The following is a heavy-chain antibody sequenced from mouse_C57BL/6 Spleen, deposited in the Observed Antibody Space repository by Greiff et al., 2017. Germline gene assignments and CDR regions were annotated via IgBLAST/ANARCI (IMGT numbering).Heavy chain of an antibody. Sequence: SGPVLVKPGASVKMSCKASGYTFTDYYMNWVKQSHGKSLEWIGVINPYNGGTSYNQKFKGKATLTVDKSSSTAYMELNSLTSEDSAVYYCAREVTTDYWGQGTTLTVSS. J-gene: IGHJ2*01. D-gene: IGHD2-2*01. CDR1: GYTFTDYY. CDR2: INPYNGGT. V-gene: IGHV1-19*01. CDR3: AREVTTDY.